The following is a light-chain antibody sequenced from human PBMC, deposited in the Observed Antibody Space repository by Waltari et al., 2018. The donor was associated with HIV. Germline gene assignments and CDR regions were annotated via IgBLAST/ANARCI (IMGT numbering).Light chain of an antibody. V-gene: IGKV4-1*01. J-gene: IGKJ2*01. CDR2: RAS. CDR3: QPYYTTPRT. Sequence: DIVMTQSLDCLAVSLCATGNINCRFGQSLLSSSNNKNNLAWYQHKPAQPPKLIIYRASTRESEVPDRFSGSESGTDFTLTISGLQADDVAVYYCQPYYTTPRTFGQGTKLEIK. CDR1: QSLLSSSNNKNN.